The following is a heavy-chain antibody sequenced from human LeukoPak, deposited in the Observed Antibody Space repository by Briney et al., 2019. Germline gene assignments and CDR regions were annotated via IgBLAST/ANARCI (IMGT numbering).Heavy chain of an antibody. CDR2: ISGSGGST. J-gene: IGHJ6*02. V-gene: IGHV3-23*01. Sequence: GGSLRLSCAASGFTFSSYAMSWVRRAPGKGLEGVSAISGSGGSTYYADSVKGRFTISRDNSKNTLYLQMNSLRAEDTAVYYCAKDIGDGPPYGMDVWGQGTTVTVSS. CDR3: AKDIGDGPPYGMDV. D-gene: IGHD3-10*01. CDR1: GFTFSSYA.